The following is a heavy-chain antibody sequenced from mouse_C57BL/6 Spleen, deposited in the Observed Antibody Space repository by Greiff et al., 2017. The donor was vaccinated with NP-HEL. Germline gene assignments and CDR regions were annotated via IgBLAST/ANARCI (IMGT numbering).Heavy chain of an antibody. D-gene: IGHD2-3*01. J-gene: IGHJ1*03. CDR1: GFNIKNTY. CDR3: ARLGYDGYYWYFDV. Sequence: EVKLQESVAELVRPGASVKLSCTASGFNIKNTYMHWVTQRPEQGLEWIGRIDPANGNTKYAPKFQGKATITADTSSNTAYLQLSSLTSEDTSIYYGARLGYDGYYWYFDVWGTGTTVTVSS. V-gene: IGHV14-3*01. CDR2: IDPANGNT.